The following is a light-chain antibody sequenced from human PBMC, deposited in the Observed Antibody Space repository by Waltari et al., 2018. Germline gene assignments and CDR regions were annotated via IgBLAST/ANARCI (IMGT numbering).Light chain of an antibody. CDR1: SGHSSNI. CDR2: INRDGSH. Sequence: QLVLTQSPSASASLGASVKLTCTLDSGHSSNIVAWLQQQPEKGPRYLMKINRDGSHSKGDEIPDRFSGASSGAERYLTSASVQSEDEADYYCQTGGHGTWVFGGGTKLTVL. CDR3: QTGGHGTWV. J-gene: IGLJ3*02. V-gene: IGLV4-69*01.